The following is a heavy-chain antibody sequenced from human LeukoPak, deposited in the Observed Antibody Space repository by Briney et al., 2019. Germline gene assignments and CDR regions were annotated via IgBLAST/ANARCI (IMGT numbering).Heavy chain of an antibody. D-gene: IGHD1-26*01. CDR1: GFTFSSYS. V-gene: IGHV3-21*01. Sequence: GGSLRLSCAASGFTFSSYSMNWVRQAPGKGLEWVSSISSSSSYIYYADSVKGRFTISRDNAKNSLYLQMNSLRAEDTAVYYCARGPSGSYYEDFDYWGQGTLVTVSS. J-gene: IGHJ4*02. CDR2: ISSSSSYI. CDR3: ARGPSGSYYEDFDY.